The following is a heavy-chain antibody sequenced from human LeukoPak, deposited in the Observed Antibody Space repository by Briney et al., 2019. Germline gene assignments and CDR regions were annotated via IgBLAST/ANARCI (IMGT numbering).Heavy chain of an antibody. CDR1: GFTFSSYG. J-gene: IGHJ6*03. Sequence: PGGSLRLSCAASGFTFSSYGMSWVRQAPGKGLEWVSSIGSTGYTTYYADSVKGRFTISRDNSKNTLYLQMNSLRAEDTAVYYCAKDSKIVGATFRSYHYMDVWGKGTAVTVSS. CDR3: AKDSKIVGATFRSYHYMDV. V-gene: IGHV3-23*01. CDR2: IGSTGYTT. D-gene: IGHD1-26*01.